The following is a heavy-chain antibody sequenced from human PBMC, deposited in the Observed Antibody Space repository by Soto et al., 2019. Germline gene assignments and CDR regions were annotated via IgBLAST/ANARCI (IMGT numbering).Heavy chain of an antibody. V-gene: IGHV3-48*02. CDR3: ARLSVRYCSGGSCSQLDY. Sequence: EVQLVESGGDLVQPGGSLRLSCAASEFTFSTYSMNWVRQAPWKGLEWVTFISSSGGTIYYADSVKGRFTISRDNAKNSLYLQMNSLRDEDTAVHYCARLSVRYCSGGSCSQLDYWGQGTLVTVSS. CDR1: EFTFSTYS. J-gene: IGHJ4*02. D-gene: IGHD2-15*01. CDR2: ISSSGGTI.